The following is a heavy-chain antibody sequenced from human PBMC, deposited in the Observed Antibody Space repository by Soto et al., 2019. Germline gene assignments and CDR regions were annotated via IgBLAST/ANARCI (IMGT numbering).Heavy chain of an antibody. CDR2: IYYSGST. CDR3: ATNRGYDFYYFDS. D-gene: IGHD5-12*01. V-gene: IGHV4-59*12. CDR1: GGSISSYY. Sequence: SETLSLTCTVSGGSISSYYWSWIRQPPGKGLEWIGYIYYSGSTNYNPSLKSRVTISVDTSKNQFSLKLSSVTAADTAVYYCATNRGYDFYYFDSWGQGALVTVS. J-gene: IGHJ4*02.